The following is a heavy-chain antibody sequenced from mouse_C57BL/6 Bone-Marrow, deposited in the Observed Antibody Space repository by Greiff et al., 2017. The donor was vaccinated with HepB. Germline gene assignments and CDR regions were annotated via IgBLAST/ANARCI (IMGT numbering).Heavy chain of an antibody. D-gene: IGHD1-1*02. V-gene: IGHV1-63*01. CDR1: GYTFTNYW. Sequence: QVQLQQSGAELVRPGTSVKMSCKASGYTFTNYWIGWAKQRPGHGLEWIGDIYPGGGYTNYNEKFKVKATLTADKSSSTAYMQFSSLTSEDSAIYYCARLKVAYYFDYWGQGTTLTVSS. CDR3: ARLKVAYYFDY. CDR2: IYPGGGYT. J-gene: IGHJ2*01.